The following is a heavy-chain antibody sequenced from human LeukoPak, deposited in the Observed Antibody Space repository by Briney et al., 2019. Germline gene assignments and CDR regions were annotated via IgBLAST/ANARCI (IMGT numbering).Heavy chain of an antibody. D-gene: IGHD2-15*01. CDR2: MNPNSGNT. CDR3: ARGRLGGSYLGTSFDY. Sequence: ASVKVSCKASGYTFTSYDINWVRHATGQGLEWMGWMNPNSGNTGYAQKFQGRDTMTRNTSISTAYMELSSLRSEDTAVYYCARGRLGGSYLGTSFDYWGQGTLVTVSS. J-gene: IGHJ4*02. V-gene: IGHV1-8*01. CDR1: GYTFTSYD.